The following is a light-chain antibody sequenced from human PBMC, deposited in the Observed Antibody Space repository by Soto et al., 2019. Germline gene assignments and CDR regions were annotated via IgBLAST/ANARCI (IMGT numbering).Light chain of an antibody. Sequence: QSALTQPASVSGSPGQSITISCTGTSSDVGGYNYVSWYQQHPGKAPKLMIYEVSNRPSGVSNHFSGSKSANTASLTISGLQAEDEADYYCSSYTSSSTLVFGTGTKV. J-gene: IGLJ1*01. V-gene: IGLV2-14*01. CDR2: EVS. CDR1: SSDVGGYNY. CDR3: SSYTSSSTLV.